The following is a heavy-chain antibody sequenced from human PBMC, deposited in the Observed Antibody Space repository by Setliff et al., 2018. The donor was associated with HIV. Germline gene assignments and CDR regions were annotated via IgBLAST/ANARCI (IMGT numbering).Heavy chain of an antibody. CDR3: ARAFNLAGVDY. Sequence: GGSLRLSCAASGFIFSSYAMHWVRQAPGKGLEWVAVMSYDGNNEYYADSVKGRFTISRDNAKNSLYLQMNSLRAEDTAVYYCARAFNLAGVDYWGQGTLVTVSS. D-gene: IGHD3-10*01. CDR2: MSYDGNNE. J-gene: IGHJ4*02. CDR1: GFIFSSYA. V-gene: IGHV3-30*07.